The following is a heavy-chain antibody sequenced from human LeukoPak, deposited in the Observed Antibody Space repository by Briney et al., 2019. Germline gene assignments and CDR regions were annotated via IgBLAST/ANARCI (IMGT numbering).Heavy chain of an antibody. Sequence: ASVKVSCKGSGYSFTSYGISWVRQAPGQGLEWMGWISAYNGNTNYAQKFQGRVTMTTDTPTSTPYMELRSLRSDDTAVYYCAAQCYGDYRTYGIDVWGQGTTVTVSS. J-gene: IGHJ6*02. V-gene: IGHV1-18*01. CDR2: ISAYNGNT. CDR1: GYSFTSYG. CDR3: AAQCYGDYRTYGIDV. D-gene: IGHD4-17*01.